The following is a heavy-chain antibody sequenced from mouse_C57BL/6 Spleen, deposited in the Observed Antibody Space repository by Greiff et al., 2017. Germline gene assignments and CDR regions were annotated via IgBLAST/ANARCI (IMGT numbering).Heavy chain of an antibody. D-gene: IGHD2-3*01. CDR2: ISSGGSYT. CDR3: ARHDGYYNAMDY. V-gene: IGHV5-6*01. CDR1: GFTFSSYG. J-gene: IGHJ4*01. Sequence: EVKLVESGGDLVKPGGSLKLSCAASGFTFSSYGMSWVRQTPDERLEWVATISSGGSYTYYPDSVKGRFTISRDNAKNTLYLQMSSLKSEDTAMYYCARHDGYYNAMDYWGQGTSVTVSS.